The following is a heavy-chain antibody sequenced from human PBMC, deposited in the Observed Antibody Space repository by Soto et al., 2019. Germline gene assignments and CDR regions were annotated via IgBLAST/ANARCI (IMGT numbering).Heavy chain of an antibody. CDR2: INHSGST. CDR1: GGSFSGYY. D-gene: IGHD6-6*01. CDR3: ARRPIVVAARPGFDY. J-gene: IGHJ4*02. Sequence: QVQLQQWGAGLLKPSETLSLTCAVYGGSFSGYYWSWIRQPPGKGLEWIGEINHSGSTNYNPFLKSRVTISVDTSKNQFSLKLSSVTAADTAVYYCARRPIVVAARPGFDYWGQGTLVTVSS. V-gene: IGHV4-34*01.